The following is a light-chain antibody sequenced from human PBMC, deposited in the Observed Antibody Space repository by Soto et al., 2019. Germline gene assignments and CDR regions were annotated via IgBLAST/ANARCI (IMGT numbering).Light chain of an antibody. V-gene: IGKV3-20*01. J-gene: IGKJ1*01. CDR2: GAS. CDR1: QSVSSN. Sequence: EIVLTQSPGLLSLSSGGRATLSRRASQSVSSNLAWYQQKPGQAPRLLIYGASTRATGIPDRFSGSGSGTDFTLTISRLEPEDFAVYYCQQYGSSGTFGQGTKVDI. CDR3: QQYGSSGT.